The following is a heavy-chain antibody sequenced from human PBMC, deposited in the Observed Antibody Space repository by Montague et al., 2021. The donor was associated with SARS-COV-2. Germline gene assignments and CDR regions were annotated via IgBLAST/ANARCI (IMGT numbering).Heavy chain of an antibody. J-gene: IGHJ4*02. CDR3: AAWNGDYNS. CDR1: GFTFSTSW. D-gene: IGHD4-17*01. Sequence: SLRLSCAASGFASGFTFSTSWLNWVRQTPGKGLEWVANVNPGGSXKTSVDSLKGRFTISRDNAKKSLYLQMNSLRAEDTAIYYCAAWNGDYNSWGQGTLVTVSS. V-gene: IGHV3-7*01. CDR2: VNPGGSXK.